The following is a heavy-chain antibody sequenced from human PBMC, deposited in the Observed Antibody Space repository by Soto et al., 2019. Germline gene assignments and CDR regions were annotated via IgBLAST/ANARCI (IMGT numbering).Heavy chain of an antibody. CDR3: ARGADYYGSGSYYPLNYYGMDV. CDR1: GGSISSGGYS. V-gene: IGHV4-30-2*01. J-gene: IGHJ6*02. D-gene: IGHD3-10*01. Sequence: QLLESGSGLVKPSQTLSLTCAVSGGSISSGGYSWSWIRQPPGKGLEWIGYIYHSGSTYYNPSLKSRVTISVDRSKNQFSLKLSSVTAADTAVYYCARGADYYGSGSYYPLNYYGMDVWGQGTTVTVSS. CDR2: IYHSGST.